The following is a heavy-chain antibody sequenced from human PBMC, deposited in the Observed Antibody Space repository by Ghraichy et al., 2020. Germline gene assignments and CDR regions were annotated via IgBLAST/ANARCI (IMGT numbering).Heavy chain of an antibody. V-gene: IGHV3-33*01. J-gene: IGHJ4*02. CDR2: IWYDGSNK. D-gene: IGHD5-12*01. CDR1: GFTFSSYG. Sequence: ALRLSCAASGFTFSSYGMHWVRQAPGKGLEWVAVIWYDGSNKYYADSVKGRFTISRDNSKNTLYLQMNSLRAEDTAVYYCARGPYEIPYGGYDYWGQGTLVTVSS. CDR3: ARGPYEIPYGGYDY.